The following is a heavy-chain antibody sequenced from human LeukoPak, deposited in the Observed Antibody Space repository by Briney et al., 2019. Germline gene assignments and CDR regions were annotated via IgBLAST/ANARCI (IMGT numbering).Heavy chain of an antibody. CDR1: GGSISRSNW. Sequence: PPETLSLTCAVSGGSISRSNWWSWVRQPPGKGLEWIGEIYHSGSTNYNPSLKSRVTISVDKSKNQFSLKLSSVTAADTAVYYCARDGSPYYYDSSGYYYVGYYFDYWGQGTLVTVSS. CDR3: ARDGSPYYYDSSGYYYVGYYFDY. J-gene: IGHJ4*02. CDR2: IYHSGST. V-gene: IGHV4-4*03. D-gene: IGHD3-22*01.